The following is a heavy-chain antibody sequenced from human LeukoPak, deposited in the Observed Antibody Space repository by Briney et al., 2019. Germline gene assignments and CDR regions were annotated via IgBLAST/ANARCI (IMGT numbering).Heavy chain of an antibody. D-gene: IGHD4-23*01. CDR1: GGSISSYH. V-gene: IGHV4-59*01. CDR3: ARTTTVVTPFDY. J-gene: IGHJ4*02. CDR2: IYYSGST. Sequence: SETLSLTCTVSGGSISSYHWSWIRQPPGKGLEWIGYIYYSGSTNYNPSLKSRVTISVDTSRNQFSLKLSSVTAADTAVYYCARTTTVVTPFDYWGQGTLVTVSS.